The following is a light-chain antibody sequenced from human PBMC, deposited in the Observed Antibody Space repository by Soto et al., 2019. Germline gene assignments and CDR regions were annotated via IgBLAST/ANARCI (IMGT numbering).Light chain of an antibody. CDR3: QSYDSSLSGVV. Sequence: QSVLTQPPSVSXAPGQRVTIXCTGSSSNIGAGYDVHWYQQLPGTAPKLLIYGNSNRPSGVPDRFSGSKSGTSASLAITGLQAEDEADYYCQSYDSSLSGVVFGGGTKVTVL. V-gene: IGLV1-40*01. J-gene: IGLJ2*01. CDR1: SSNIGAGYD. CDR2: GNS.